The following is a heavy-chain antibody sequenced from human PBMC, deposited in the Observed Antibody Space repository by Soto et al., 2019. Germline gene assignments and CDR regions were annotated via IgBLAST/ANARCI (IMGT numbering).Heavy chain of an antibody. CDR3: AKDLGPDY. Sequence: GGSLRLSCAASGFTFSSYWMNWVRQAPGKGLEWVANINKDGSDKYYVDSVKGRFTISRDNAKSSLYLQMDSLRAEDTALYYCAKDLGPDYWGQGTLVTVSS. D-gene: IGHD3-16*01. J-gene: IGHJ4*02. CDR2: INKDGSDK. V-gene: IGHV3-7*01. CDR1: GFTFSSYW.